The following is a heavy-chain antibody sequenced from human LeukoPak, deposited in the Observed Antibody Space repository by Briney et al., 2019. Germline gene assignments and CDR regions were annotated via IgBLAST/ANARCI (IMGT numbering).Heavy chain of an antibody. V-gene: IGHV4-59*01. D-gene: IGHD5-12*01. Sequence: SETLSLTCIVSGGSINSYYWGWIRQPPGKGLEWIGYIYYSGSTNYNPSLKSRVTISVDTSKNQFSLKLSSVTAADTAVYYCATTESGYDLFFDYWGQGTLVTVSS. J-gene: IGHJ4*02. CDR3: ATTESGYDLFFDY. CDR1: GGSINSYY. CDR2: IYYSGST.